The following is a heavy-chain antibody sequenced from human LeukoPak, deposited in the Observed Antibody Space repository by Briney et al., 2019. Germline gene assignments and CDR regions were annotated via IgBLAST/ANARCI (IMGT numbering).Heavy chain of an antibody. D-gene: IGHD3-10*01. CDR2: INPNSGGT. Sequence: ASVKVSCKASGYTFTGYYMHWVRQAPGQGLEWMGWINPNSGGTNYAQKFQGRVTMTRDTSISTAYMELSRLRSDDTAVYYCARDRWAMVRGLNNWFDPWGQGTLVTVSS. CDR1: GYTFTGYY. J-gene: IGHJ5*02. V-gene: IGHV1-2*02. CDR3: ARDRWAMVRGLNNWFDP.